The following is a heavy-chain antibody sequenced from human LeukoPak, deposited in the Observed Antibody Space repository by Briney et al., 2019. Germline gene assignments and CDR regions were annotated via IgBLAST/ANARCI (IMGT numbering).Heavy chain of an antibody. V-gene: IGHV4-39*07. D-gene: IGHD3-22*01. CDR1: GGSISSSSYY. CDR3: ARISDTMIVVVMDMERYAFDI. CDR2: IYYSGST. J-gene: IGHJ3*02. Sequence: SETLSLTCTVSGGSISSSSYYWGWIRQPPGKGLEWIGSIYYSGSTYYNPSLKSRVTISVDTSKNQFSLKLSSVTAADTAVYYCARISDTMIVVVMDMERYAFDIWGQGTMVTVSS.